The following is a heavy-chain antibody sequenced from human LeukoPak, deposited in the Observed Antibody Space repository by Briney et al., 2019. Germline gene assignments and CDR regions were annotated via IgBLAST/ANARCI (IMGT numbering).Heavy chain of an antibody. Sequence: SETLSLTCTVSGDSISSYYWGWIRQPPGKGLEWIGSIYYSGSTYYNPSLKSRVTISVDTSKNQFSLKLSSVTAADTAVYYCAREVEWELGLFDYWGQGALVTVSS. CDR2: IYYSGST. CDR3: AREVEWELGLFDY. V-gene: IGHV4-39*07. CDR1: GDSISSYY. J-gene: IGHJ4*02. D-gene: IGHD1-26*01.